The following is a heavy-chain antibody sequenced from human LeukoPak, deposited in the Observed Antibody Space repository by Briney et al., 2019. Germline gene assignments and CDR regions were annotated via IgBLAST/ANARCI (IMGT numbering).Heavy chain of an antibody. J-gene: IGHJ4*02. CDR2: TGNKANSYTT. CDR1: GSTFGDHY. CDR3: ARGNTSAWYPFDY. V-gene: IGHV3-72*01. Sequence: GGPRRLSFAAPGSTFGDHYMDWFRQVPGKGLKWVARTGNKANSYTTEYAASVKGRFTISRDDSKNSLFLQMNSLKSEDTAVYYCARGNTSAWYPFDYWGQGTLVTVSS. D-gene: IGHD6-19*01.